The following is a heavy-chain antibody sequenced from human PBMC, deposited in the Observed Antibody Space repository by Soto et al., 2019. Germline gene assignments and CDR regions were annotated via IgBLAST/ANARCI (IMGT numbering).Heavy chain of an antibody. J-gene: IGHJ6*02. CDR3: ARGIAVAGPYGMDV. CDR1: GDSVSSNSAS. Sequence: SQTLSLTCAISGDSVSSNSASWNWIRQSPSRGLEWLGRTYYRARWYNDYAVSVKSRITINPDTSKNHFSLQLNSVTPGDTAVYYCARGIAVAGPYGMDVWGQGTTVTVSS. V-gene: IGHV6-1*01. CDR2: TYYRARWYN. D-gene: IGHD6-19*01.